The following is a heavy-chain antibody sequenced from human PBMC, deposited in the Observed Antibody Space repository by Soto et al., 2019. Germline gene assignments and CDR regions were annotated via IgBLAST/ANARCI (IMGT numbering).Heavy chain of an antibody. J-gene: IGHJ4*02. CDR2: ISGDGSDT. CDR3: ASLSGSFDY. Sequence: GGSLRLSCAASGFSFRSYWMHWVRQAPGKGLVWVSRISGDGSDTSYADSVKGRFTISRDNAKNTLYLQMNSLRADDTAVYYCASLSGSFDYWGQGTLVTVSS. CDR1: GFSFRSYW. D-gene: IGHD1-26*01. V-gene: IGHV3-74*01.